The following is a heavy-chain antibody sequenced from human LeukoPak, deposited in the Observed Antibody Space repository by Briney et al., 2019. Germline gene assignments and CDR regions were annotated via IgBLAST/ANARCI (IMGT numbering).Heavy chain of an antibody. D-gene: IGHD3-22*01. CDR3: ARSYYDSSDYYFTS. CDR2: INSDGSST. Sequence: GSLRLSCAASGFTFSSYWMHWVRQAPGKGLVWVSRINSDGSSTSYADSVKGRFTISRDNAKNTLYLQMNSLRAADTAVYYCARSYYDSSDYYFTSWGQGILVTVSS. J-gene: IGHJ4*02. CDR1: GFTFSSYW. V-gene: IGHV3-74*01.